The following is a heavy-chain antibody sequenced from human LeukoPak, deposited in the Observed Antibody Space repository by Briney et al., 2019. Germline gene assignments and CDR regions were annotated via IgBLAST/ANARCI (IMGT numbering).Heavy chain of an antibody. CDR1: GFTFSSYA. CDR3: AKDGGYCSSTSCYVYFDY. J-gene: IGHJ4*02. V-gene: IGHV3-23*01. CDR2: ISGSGGST. D-gene: IGHD2-2*01. Sequence: GGSLRLSCAASGFTFSSYAMSWVRQAPGKGLEWVSAISGSGGSTYYADSVKGRFTISRDNSKNTLYLQMNSLRAEDTAVYYCAKDGGYCSSTSCYVYFDYWGQRTLVTVSS.